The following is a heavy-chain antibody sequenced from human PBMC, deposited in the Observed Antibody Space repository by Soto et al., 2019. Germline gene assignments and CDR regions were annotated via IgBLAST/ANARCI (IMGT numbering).Heavy chain of an antibody. CDR2: ISGSGGST. D-gene: IGHD4-17*01. CDR3: AKTTAIVGYYYGMDV. CDR1: GFTFRNYA. Sequence: EVQLLESGGGWVQPGGFLRLSCAASGFTFRNYAMSWVRQAPGKGLEWVSTISGSGGSTYYADSVKGRFTISRDNSQNTLYLQMNSLRAEDTAVYYCAKTTAIVGYYYGMDVWGQGTTVPVSS. J-gene: IGHJ6*02. V-gene: IGHV3-23*01.